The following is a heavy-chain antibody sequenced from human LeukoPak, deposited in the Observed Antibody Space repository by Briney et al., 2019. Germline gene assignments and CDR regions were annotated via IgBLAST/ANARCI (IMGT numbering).Heavy chain of an antibody. D-gene: IGHD2-15*01. Sequence: SETLSLTCTVSGGSISSSSYYWGWIRQPPGKGLEWIGSIYYSGSTYYNPSLKSRVTISVDTSKNQFSLKLSSVTAADTAVYYCARDKSATGLFDYWGQGTLVTVSS. CDR3: ARDKSATGLFDY. CDR1: GGSISSSSYY. V-gene: IGHV4-39*07. J-gene: IGHJ4*02. CDR2: IYYSGST.